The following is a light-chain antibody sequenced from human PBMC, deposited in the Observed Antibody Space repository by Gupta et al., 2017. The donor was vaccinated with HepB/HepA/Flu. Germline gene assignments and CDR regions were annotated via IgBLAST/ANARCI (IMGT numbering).Light chain of an antibody. Sequence: QSALTQPASVSGSPGQSITISCSGTSSDVGAHDHVSWYQHHPGKAPKLMIYGVNNRPSGVSDRFSGSKSGNTASLSISGLQAEDEADYFCNSYTTRSTVVFGGGTKLTVL. CDR1: SSDVGAHDH. CDR2: GVN. V-gene: IGLV2-14*03. CDR3: NSYTTRSTVV. J-gene: IGLJ2*01.